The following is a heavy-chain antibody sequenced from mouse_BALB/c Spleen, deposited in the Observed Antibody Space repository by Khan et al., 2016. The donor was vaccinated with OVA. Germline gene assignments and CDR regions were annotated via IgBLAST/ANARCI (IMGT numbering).Heavy chain of an antibody. J-gene: IGHJ3*01. CDR2: INPYSGTT. CDR1: GYSFTGYF. D-gene: IGHD2-4*01. Sequence: VQLQQSGPELVKPGASVKIFCKASGYSFTGYFMHWVKQSHVKSLEWIGRINPYSGTTNYNQNFKDKASLTVDKSSSTAYMELHSLTSEDSAVDYCARDDYDEWFAYWGQGTLVTVSA. V-gene: IGHV1-31*01. CDR3: ARDDYDEWFAY.